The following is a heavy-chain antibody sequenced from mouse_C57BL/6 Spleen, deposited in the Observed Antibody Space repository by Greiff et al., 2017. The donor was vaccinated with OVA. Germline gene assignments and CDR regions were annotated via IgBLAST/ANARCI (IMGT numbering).Heavy chain of an antibody. CDR2: IDPSDSYT. CDR3: ARSTTTVVDY. CDR1: GYTFTSYW. D-gene: IGHD1-1*01. J-gene: IGHJ2*01. Sequence: QVQLQQPGAELVMPGASVKLSCKASGYTFTSYWMHWVKQRPGQGLEWIGEIDPSDSYTNYNQKFKGKSTLTVDKTSITSYMQLLSLTSDDSAVYYCARSTTTVVDYWGQGTTLTVSS. V-gene: IGHV1-69*01.